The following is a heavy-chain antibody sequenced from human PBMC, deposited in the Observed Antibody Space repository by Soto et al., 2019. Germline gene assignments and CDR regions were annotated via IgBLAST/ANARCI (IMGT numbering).Heavy chain of an antibody. V-gene: IGHV3-7*01. Sequence: EVQLVESGGGLVQPGGSLRLSCAASGFTFSSYWMSWVRQAPGKGLEWVANIKQDGSEKYYVDSVKCRFTISRDNAKNSLYLQMNSLRAEDTAVYYCARVRTPFKYYFDYWGQGTLVTVSS. J-gene: IGHJ4*02. CDR2: IKQDGSEK. CDR3: ARVRTPFKYYFDY. CDR1: GFTFSSYW.